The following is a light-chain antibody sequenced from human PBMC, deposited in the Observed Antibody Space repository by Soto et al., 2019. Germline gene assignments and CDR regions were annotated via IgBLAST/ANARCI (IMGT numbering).Light chain of an antibody. J-gene: IGKJ1*01. V-gene: IGKV1-6*01. Sequence: AIQLTQSPSSLSASVGDRVTITCRASQAIRTALGWYQQKPGKAPKLLIYAASTLQSGVPPRFSGSGSGTDFTLTISSLQPEDFATYYCLLDFSYFWAFGQGTKVE. CDR1: QAIRTA. CDR2: AAS. CDR3: LLDFSYFWA.